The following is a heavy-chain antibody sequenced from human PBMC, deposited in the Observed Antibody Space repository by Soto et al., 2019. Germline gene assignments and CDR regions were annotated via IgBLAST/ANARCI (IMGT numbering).Heavy chain of an antibody. Sequence: EVQLVESGGGLVQPGGSLRLSCAASGFTFSSYWMHWVRQAPGKGLVWVSRINSDGSSTSYADSVKGRFTISRANAKNTLYLQMYSLRDEDTAVYYCVRTSLVVAAATREDYWGQGTLVTVSS. V-gene: IGHV3-74*01. CDR1: GFTFSSYW. CDR2: INSDGSST. D-gene: IGHD2-15*01. CDR3: VRTSLVVAAATREDY. J-gene: IGHJ4*02.